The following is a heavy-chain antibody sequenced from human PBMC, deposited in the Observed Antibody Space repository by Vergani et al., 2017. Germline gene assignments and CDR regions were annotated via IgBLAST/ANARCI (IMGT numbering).Heavy chain of an antibody. CDR1: GFTFSSYG. Sequence: QVQLVESGGGVVQPGRSLRLSCAASGFTFSSYGMHWVRQAPGKGLEWVAVIWYDGSNKYYADSVKGRFTISRDNSKNTLYLQMNSLRAEDTAVYYCARDYHYYDSSGYYWGYFDYWGQGTLVTVSS. V-gene: IGHV3-33*01. J-gene: IGHJ4*02. CDR3: ARDYHYYDSSGYYWGYFDY. CDR2: IWYDGSNK. D-gene: IGHD3-22*01.